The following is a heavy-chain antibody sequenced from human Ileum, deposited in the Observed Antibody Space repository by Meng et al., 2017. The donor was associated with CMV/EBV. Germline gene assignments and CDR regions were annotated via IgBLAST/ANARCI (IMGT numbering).Heavy chain of an antibody. CDR1: YTFTSYG. V-gene: IGHV1-18*01. CDR2: ISAYNGNT. D-gene: IGHD4-11*01. J-gene: IGHJ5*02. CDR3: ARDPGPPYSNYVDWFDP. Sequence: YTFTSYGISWVRQAPGQGLEWMGWISAYNGNTNYAQKLQGRVTMTTDTSTSTAYMELRSLRSDDTAVYYCARDPGPPYSNYVDWFDPWGRGTLVTVSS.